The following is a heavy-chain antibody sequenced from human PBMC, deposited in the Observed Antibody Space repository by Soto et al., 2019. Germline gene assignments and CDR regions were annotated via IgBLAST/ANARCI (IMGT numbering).Heavy chain of an antibody. V-gene: IGHV4-31*03. CDR2: IYHSGRT. CDR3: ATLPPRIVVLLDPLPS. J-gene: IGHJ1*01. Sequence: PSETLSLTCTVSGGSISNGYYYWSWIRQNPGKGLEWIGHIYHSGRTYFNPSLKSRVTISVDTSMNQFSLNLSSMTAADTAVYYCATLPPRIVVLLDPLPSWGQGTPVTVSS. CDR1: GGSISNGYYY. D-gene: IGHD6-6*01.